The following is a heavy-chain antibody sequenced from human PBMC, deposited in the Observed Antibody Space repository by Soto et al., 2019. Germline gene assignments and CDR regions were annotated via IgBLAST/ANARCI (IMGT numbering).Heavy chain of an antibody. Sequence: ASVKVSCKASGYTFTDYFIHSVRQAPGQGREGIGGSNPDSGGADLSQKFRGRVTMTRDTSISTAYMEGRSLRSDDTAVFSCARLMHYSHSARSSHSGFDMWGQGTLVTVSS. D-gene: IGHD3-10*01. CDR3: ARLMHYSHSARSSHSGFDM. J-gene: IGHJ3*02. CDR2: SNPDSGGA. V-gene: IGHV1-2*02. CDR1: GYTFTDYF.